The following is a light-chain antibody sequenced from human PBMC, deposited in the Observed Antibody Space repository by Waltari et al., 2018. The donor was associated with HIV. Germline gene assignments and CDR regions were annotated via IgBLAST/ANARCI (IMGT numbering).Light chain of an antibody. V-gene: IGLV2-23*02. J-gene: IGLJ1*01. CDR2: DVS. CDR3: CSYAGSNTYL. CDR1: SSDVGSYNY. Sequence: QSALTQPASVSGFPGQSTTISCTGSSSDVGSYNYVSWYQQHPGKAPKLLIYDVSKRPSGVSNRFSGSKSGNTASLTISGLQAEDEADYYCCSYAGSNTYLFGTGTEVTVL.